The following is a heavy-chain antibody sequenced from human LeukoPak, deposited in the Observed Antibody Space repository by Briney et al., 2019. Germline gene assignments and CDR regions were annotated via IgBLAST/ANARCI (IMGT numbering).Heavy chain of an antibody. Sequence: SETLSLTCTVSGGSISSYYWSWIRQPAGKGLEWIGRIYTSGSTNYNPSLKSRVTMSVDTSKNKFSLKLSSVTAADTAVYYCARDVPYQLHGGWFDPWGQGTLVTVSS. CDR2: IYTSGST. CDR3: ARDVPYQLHGGWFDP. D-gene: IGHD2-2*01. J-gene: IGHJ5*02. V-gene: IGHV4-4*07. CDR1: GGSISSYY.